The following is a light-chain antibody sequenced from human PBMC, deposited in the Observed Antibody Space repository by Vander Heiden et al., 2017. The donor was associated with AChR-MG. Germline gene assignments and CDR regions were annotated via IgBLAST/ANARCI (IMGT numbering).Light chain of an antibody. CDR3: QQYGRSPWT. CDR2: GAS. J-gene: IGKJ1*01. Sequence: EIVLTQSPGTLSLSPGERATLPCRASQSVSSSYLAWYQQKPGQSPRLLIYGASSRTTGIPDRFSGSGSGTDFTLTISRLEPEDFAVYYCQQYGRSPWTFGQGTKVEIK. V-gene: IGKV3-20*01. CDR1: QSVSSSY.